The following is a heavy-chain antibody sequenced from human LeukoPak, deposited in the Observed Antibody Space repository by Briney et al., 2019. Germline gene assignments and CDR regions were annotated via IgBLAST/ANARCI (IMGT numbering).Heavy chain of an antibody. D-gene: IGHD3-10*01. V-gene: IGHV4-61*01. CDR3: ARGYYGSGSFFDY. J-gene: IGHJ4*02. CDR2: IYYSGST. Sequence: SETLSLTCTVSGGPVRSGSYYWSWIRQPPGKGLEWIGYIYYSGSTNYNPSLRSRVTISVDTSKNQFSLKLSSVTAADTAVYCCARGYYGSGSFFDYWGQGTLVTVSS. CDR1: GGPVRSGSYY.